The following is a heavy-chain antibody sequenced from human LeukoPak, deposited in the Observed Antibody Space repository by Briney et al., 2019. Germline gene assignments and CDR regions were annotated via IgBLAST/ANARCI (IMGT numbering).Heavy chain of an antibody. CDR1: GYTFTGYY. CDR2: INPNSGGT. CDR3: ARTYYYDSTSFLDY. V-gene: IGHV1-2*02. J-gene: IGHJ4*02. Sequence: ASVKVSCKASGYTFTGYYMHWVRQAPGQGLEWMGWINPNSGGTNYAQKFQGRVTMTRDTFISTAYMELSRLRSDDTAVYYCARTYYYDSTSFLDYWGQGTLVTVSS. D-gene: IGHD3-22*01.